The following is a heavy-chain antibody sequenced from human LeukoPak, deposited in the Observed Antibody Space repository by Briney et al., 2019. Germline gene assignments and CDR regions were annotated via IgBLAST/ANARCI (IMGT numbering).Heavy chain of an antibody. CDR1: GYTFTSYD. D-gene: IGHD3-9*01. CDR3: SRRLRGLRYFDLPDY. Sequence: ASVKVSCKASGYTFTSYDINWVRQATGQGLEWMGWMNPNSGNTGYAQKFQGRVTMTRNTSISTAYMELSSLRSEDTAVYYCSRRLRGLRYFDLPDYWGQGTLVTVSS. J-gene: IGHJ4*02. CDR2: MNPNSGNT. V-gene: IGHV1-8*01.